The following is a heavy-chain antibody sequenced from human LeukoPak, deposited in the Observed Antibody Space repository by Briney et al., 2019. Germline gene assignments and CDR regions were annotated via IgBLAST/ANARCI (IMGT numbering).Heavy chain of an antibody. J-gene: IGHJ3*02. CDR3: AREGDSRITIFGVAVDPGAFDI. CDR1: GGSINSYY. D-gene: IGHD3-3*01. CDR2: IYTSGST. V-gene: IGHV4-4*08. Sequence: SETLSLTCTVSGGSINSYYWSWIRQPPGKGLEWIGNIYTSGSTNYNPSLKSRVTISVDTSKNQFSLKLSSVTAADTAVYYCAREGDSRITIFGVAVDPGAFDIWGQGTMVTVSS.